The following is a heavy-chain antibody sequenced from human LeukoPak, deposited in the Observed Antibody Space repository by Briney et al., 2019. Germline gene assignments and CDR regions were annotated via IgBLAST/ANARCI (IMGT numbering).Heavy chain of an antibody. J-gene: IGHJ5*02. CDR2: ISWNSGSI. Sequence: PGMSLRLSCAASGFTFDDYAMHWVRQTPGKGLEWVSGISWNSGSIGYADSVKGRFTISRDNAKNSLYLQMNSLRVEDTALYYCAKDRSGSYSNWFDPWGQGTLVTVSS. V-gene: IGHV3-9*01. CDR1: GFTFDDYA. D-gene: IGHD1-26*01. CDR3: AKDRSGSYSNWFDP.